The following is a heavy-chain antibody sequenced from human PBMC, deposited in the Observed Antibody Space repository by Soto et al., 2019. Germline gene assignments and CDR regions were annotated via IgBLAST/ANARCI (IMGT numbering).Heavy chain of an antibody. D-gene: IGHD5-18*01. CDR3: AKAPYSYGIHDAFDI. J-gene: IGHJ3*02. Sequence: GGSLRLSCXASGFTFSSYAMSWVRQAPGKGLEWVSAISGSGGSTYYADSVKGRFTISRDNSKNTLYLQMNSLRAEDTAVYYCAKAPYSYGIHDAFDIWGQGTMVTVSS. V-gene: IGHV3-23*01. CDR1: GFTFSSYA. CDR2: ISGSGGST.